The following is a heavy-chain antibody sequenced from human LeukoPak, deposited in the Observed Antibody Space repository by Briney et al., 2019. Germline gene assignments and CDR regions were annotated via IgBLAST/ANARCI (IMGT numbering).Heavy chain of an antibody. CDR1: GGSISSGGYS. V-gene: IGHV4-30-4*07. Sequence: KTSETLSLTCAVSGGSISSGGYSWSWIRQPPGKGLEWIGYIYYSGSTYYNPSLKSRVTISVDTSKNQFSLKLSSVTAADTAVYYCARMLREGITMIVVGWFDPWGQGTLVTVSS. D-gene: IGHD3-22*01. J-gene: IGHJ5*02. CDR2: IYYSGST. CDR3: ARMLREGITMIVVGWFDP.